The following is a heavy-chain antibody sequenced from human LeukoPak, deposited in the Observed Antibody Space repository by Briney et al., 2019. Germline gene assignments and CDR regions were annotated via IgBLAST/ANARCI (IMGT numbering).Heavy chain of an antibody. J-gene: IGHJ4*02. D-gene: IGHD5-12*01. CDR2: INSDASST. Sequence: GGSLRLSCVGSGFTISSYWMHWVRQVPGKGLVWVSRINSDASSTNYADSVKGRFTISRDNAKNTLYLQMNSLRAEDTAVYYCTRVRGYDFDFWGQGTLVTVSS. V-gene: IGHV3-74*01. CDR3: TRVRGYDFDF. CDR1: GFTISSYW.